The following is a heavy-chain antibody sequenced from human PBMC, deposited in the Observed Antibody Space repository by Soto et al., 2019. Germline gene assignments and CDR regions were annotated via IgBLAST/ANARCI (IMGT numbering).Heavy chain of an antibody. V-gene: IGHV3-30-3*01. CDR2: ISNDGGDK. CDR1: GFTFSSYG. D-gene: IGHD2-2*01. Sequence: GGSLSLSCADSGFTFSSYGMHWVRQAPGKGLEWVAVISNDGGDKYYADSVKGRFTISRDNAKNSLYLQMNSLRAEDTAVYYCARDSYCRSSSCYSDAFDIWGQGTMVTVSS. CDR3: ARDSYCRSSSCYSDAFDI. J-gene: IGHJ3*02.